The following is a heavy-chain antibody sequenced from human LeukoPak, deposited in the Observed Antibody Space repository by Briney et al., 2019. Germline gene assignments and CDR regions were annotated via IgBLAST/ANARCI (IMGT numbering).Heavy chain of an antibody. Sequence: SETLSLTCAVSGGSISSSNWWSWVRQPPGKGLEWIGEIYHSGSTNYNPSLKSRVTISLDTSKNQFSLKLNSVTAADTAVYYCASTHSGNYYYFDYWGQGALVTVSS. CDR1: GGSISSSNW. CDR3: ASTHSGNYYYFDY. CDR2: IYHSGST. V-gene: IGHV4-4*02. D-gene: IGHD1-26*01. J-gene: IGHJ4*02.